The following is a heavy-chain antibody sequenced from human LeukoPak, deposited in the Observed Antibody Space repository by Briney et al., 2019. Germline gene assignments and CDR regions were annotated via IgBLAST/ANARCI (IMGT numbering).Heavy chain of an antibody. CDR2: IYSGGST. D-gene: IGHD1-14*01. CDR1: GFTVSGNY. CDR3: ALTGAYAFDY. J-gene: IGHJ4*02. Sequence: QTGGSLRLSCAASGFTVSGNYLSWVRQAPGKGLEWVSVIYSGGSTYYADSVKGRFTISRDTSKNTLYLQMNSLRAEDTAVYYCALTGAYAFDYWGQGTLVTVSS. V-gene: IGHV3-66*01.